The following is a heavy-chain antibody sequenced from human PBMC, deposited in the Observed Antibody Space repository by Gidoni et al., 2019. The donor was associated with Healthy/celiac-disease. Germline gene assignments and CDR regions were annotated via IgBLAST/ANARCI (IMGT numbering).Heavy chain of an antibody. CDR1: GFTFDEFA. J-gene: IGHJ4*02. Sequence: EVQLVESGGGLVQRGRSLRLFCAGSGFTFDEFAMHWVRQAPGKGLEGVSSISWNSGSIGYADSVKGRFNISRDNAKNSLYLQMNNLRAEDTALYYCAKGGYYDSSGYLEWDYWGQGTLVTVSS. CDR3: AKGGYYDSSGYLEWDY. V-gene: IGHV3-9*01. CDR2: ISWNSGSI. D-gene: IGHD3-22*01.